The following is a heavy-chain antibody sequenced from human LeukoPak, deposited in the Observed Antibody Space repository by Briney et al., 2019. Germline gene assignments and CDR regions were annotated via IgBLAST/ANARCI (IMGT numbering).Heavy chain of an antibody. D-gene: IGHD6-19*01. Sequence: ASVKVSCKASGYTFTDYYIHWVRQAPGQGPEWMGWINPKSAGTNYAQKFQGRATMTRDTSINTAYLELSRLTSDDTALYYCARDGQQWFPTNWFDPWGQGTLVTVSS. J-gene: IGHJ5*02. CDR2: INPKSAGT. CDR1: GYTFTDYY. CDR3: ARDGQQWFPTNWFDP. V-gene: IGHV1-2*02.